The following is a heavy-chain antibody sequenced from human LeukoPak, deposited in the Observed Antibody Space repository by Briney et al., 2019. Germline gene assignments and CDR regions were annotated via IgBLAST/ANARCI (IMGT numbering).Heavy chain of an antibody. Sequence: PGGSLRLSCAASGFSFSIYNMIWVRQAPGKGLEWVSSINRIGRFMFYAGSVKGRFTISRDNAKDSVYLQMDSLRVEDTAVYYCARARGYYDSSGYFTEAFDIWGQGTMVTVSS. CDR3: ARARGYYDSSGYFTEAFDI. J-gene: IGHJ3*02. D-gene: IGHD3-22*01. CDR2: INRIGRFM. V-gene: IGHV3-21*01. CDR1: GFSFSIYN.